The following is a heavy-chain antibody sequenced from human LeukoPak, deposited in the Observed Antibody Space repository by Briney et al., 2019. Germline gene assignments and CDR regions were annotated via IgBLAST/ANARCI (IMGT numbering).Heavy chain of an antibody. V-gene: IGHV3-11*01. CDR1: GFTFSDYY. CDR2: ISSSGSTI. J-gene: IGHJ4*02. D-gene: IGHD6-19*01. CDR3: ARESRAGTFDY. Sequence: GGSLRLSCAASGFTFSDYYMSRIRQAPGKGLEWVSYISSSGSTIYYADSVKGRFTISRDNAKNSLYLQMNSLRAEDTAVYYCARESRAGTFDYWGQGTLVTVSS.